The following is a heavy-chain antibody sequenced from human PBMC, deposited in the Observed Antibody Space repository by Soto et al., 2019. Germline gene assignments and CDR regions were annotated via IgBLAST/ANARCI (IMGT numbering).Heavy chain of an antibody. CDR1: GFVFRTYN. J-gene: IGHJ4*02. V-gene: IGHV3-21*01. D-gene: IGHD3-22*01. CDR3: ARLKDYFDIRGHASDY. CDR2: ISYSSSHM. Sequence: PGGSLRLSCVVSGFVFRTYNMNCVRQAPGGGLEWFSSISYSSSHMKYADSVKGRFTISRDNARNSLYLQMNSLRVEDTAIYYCARLKDYFDIRGHASDYWGQGTLVTVSS.